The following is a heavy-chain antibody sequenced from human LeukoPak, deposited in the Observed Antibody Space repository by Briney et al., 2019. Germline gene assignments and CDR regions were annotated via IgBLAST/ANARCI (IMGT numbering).Heavy chain of an antibody. J-gene: IGHJ4*02. CDR1: GGSVTSGSYY. CDR2: IYHSGST. Sequence: SETLSLTCSVSGGSVTSGSYYWSWIRQPPGKGLEWIGHIYHSGSTNYNPSLKSRVTISVDTSKNQLSLKLSFVTAADTAVYYCARVRVGAGSFFFDYWGQGTLVTVSS. D-gene: IGHD1-26*01. V-gene: IGHV4-61*01. CDR3: ARVRVGAGSFFFDY.